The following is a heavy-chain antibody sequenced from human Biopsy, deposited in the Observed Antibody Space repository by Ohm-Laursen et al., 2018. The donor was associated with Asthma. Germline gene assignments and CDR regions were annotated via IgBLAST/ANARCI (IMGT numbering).Heavy chain of an antibody. V-gene: IGHV1-18*01. CDR1: GYTFNSAG. Sequence: ATVKISCKPSGYTFNSAGITWVRQAPGQGLEWMGWISVYNGNTKVAQKLQDRVTMIADTSTSTAYMELRSLRSDDTAVYFCARAVDYSHYYGIDVWGQGTTVTVS. CDR2: ISVYNGNT. D-gene: IGHD3-10*01. CDR3: ARAVDYSHYYGIDV. J-gene: IGHJ6*02.